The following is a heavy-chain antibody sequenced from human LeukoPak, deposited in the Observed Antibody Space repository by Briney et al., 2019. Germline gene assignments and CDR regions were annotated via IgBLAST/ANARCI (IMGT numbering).Heavy chain of an antibody. CDR1: GYTFTSYD. CDR2: MNPNSGNT. CDR3: ARGLWFGELLDWFDP. D-gene: IGHD3-10*01. Sequence: EASVKVSCKASGYTFTSYDINWVQQATGQGLEWMGWMNPNSGNTGYAQKFQGRVTMTRNTSISTAYMELSSLRSEDTAVYYCARGLWFGELLDWFDPWGQGTLVTVSS. V-gene: IGHV1-8*01. J-gene: IGHJ5*02.